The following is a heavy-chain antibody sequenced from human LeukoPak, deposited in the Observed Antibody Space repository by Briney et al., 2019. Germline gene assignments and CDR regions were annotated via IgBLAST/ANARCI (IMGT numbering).Heavy chain of an antibody. CDR1: GGTFSSYA. D-gene: IGHD2-21*02. V-gene: IGHV1-69*05. Sequence: SVKVSCKASGGTFSSYAISWVRQAPGQGLEWMGGIIPIFGTANYARKFQGRVTITTDESTSTAYMELSSLRSEDTAVYYCARVSDCGGDCYFFDYWGQGTLVTVSS. CDR2: IIPIFGTA. CDR3: ARVSDCGGDCYFFDY. J-gene: IGHJ4*02.